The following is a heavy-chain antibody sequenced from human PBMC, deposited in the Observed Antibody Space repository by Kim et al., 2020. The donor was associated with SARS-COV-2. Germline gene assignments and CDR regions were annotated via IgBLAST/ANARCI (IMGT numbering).Heavy chain of an antibody. Sequence: SETLCLNCAVYDGSFSGYYWSWIRQPPGKGLQWIGEIIHSGSTNYNSLIKSRVTISVDTSKNQLSLGLSSVTAAEAAVYYCARGRKLRFLGWHAGDYWGQGTLVTVSS. CDR2: IIHSGST. J-gene: IGHJ4*02. V-gene: IGHV4-34*01. D-gene: IGHD3-3*01. CDR3: ARGRKLRFLGWHAGDY. CDR1: DGSFSGYY.